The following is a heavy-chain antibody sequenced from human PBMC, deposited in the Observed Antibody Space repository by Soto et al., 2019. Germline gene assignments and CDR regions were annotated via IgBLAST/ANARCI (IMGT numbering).Heavy chain of an antibody. CDR2: IYYSGST. CDR3: ARDVGGECYSCH. Sequence: SETLSLTCTVSGGSINSYYWSWIRQPPGKGLEWIGYIYYSGSTNYNPSLKSRVTISVDTSKNQFSLKLSSVTAADTAVYYCARDVGGECYSCHWGQGTLVTVSS. D-gene: IGHD2-21*01. CDR1: GGSINSYY. J-gene: IGHJ4*02. V-gene: IGHV4-59*01.